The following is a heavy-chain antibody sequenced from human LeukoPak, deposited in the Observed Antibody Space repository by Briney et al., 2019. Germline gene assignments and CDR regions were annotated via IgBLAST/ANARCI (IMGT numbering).Heavy chain of an antibody. CDR1: GFTFSNYA. J-gene: IGHJ6*02. CDR3: ARGATTVTTVRGVNYYYYYGMDV. Sequence: GGSLRLSCAASGFTFSNYAMSWVRQAPGRGLEWVSAISGSSGLTYYADSVKGRFAISRDNSKNTLFLQMNSLRAEDTAVYYCARGATTVTTVRGVNYYYYYGMDVWGQGTTVTVSS. CDR2: ISGSSGLT. V-gene: IGHV3-23*01. D-gene: IGHD4-17*01.